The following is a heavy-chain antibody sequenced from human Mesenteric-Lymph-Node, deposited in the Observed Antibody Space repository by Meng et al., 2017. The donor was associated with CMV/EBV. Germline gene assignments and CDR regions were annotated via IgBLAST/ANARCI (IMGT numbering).Heavy chain of an antibody. J-gene: IGHJ4*02. CDR1: GGSISGYY. D-gene: IGHD2-2*02. V-gene: IGHV4-39*07. CDR2: IYYSGST. CDR3: AREDIVVVPAAIPGYFDY. Sequence: GSLRLSCTVSGGSISGYYWSWIRQPPGKGLEWIGSIYYSGSTYYNPSLKSRVTISVDTSKNQFSLKLSSVTAADTAVYYCAREDIVVVPAAIPGYFDYWGQGTLVTVSS.